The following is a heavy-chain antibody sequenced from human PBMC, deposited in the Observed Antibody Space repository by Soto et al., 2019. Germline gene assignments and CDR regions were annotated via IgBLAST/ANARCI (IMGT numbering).Heavy chain of an antibody. CDR1: GGSISSSNW. V-gene: IGHV4-4*02. CDR2: IYHSGST. J-gene: IGHJ6*02. D-gene: IGHD6-19*01. CDR3: ARDQYSSGWGPYYYYYYGMDV. Sequence: SDTLSLTYAFSGGSISSSNWWIWVRTPPGKGLEWNGEIYHSGSTNYTPSLKSRVTISVDKSKNQFSLKLSSVTAADTAVYYCARDQYSSGWGPYYYYYYGMDVWGQGTTVTVSS.